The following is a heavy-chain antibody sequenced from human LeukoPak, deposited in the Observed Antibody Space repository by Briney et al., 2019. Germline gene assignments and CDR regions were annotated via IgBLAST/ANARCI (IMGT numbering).Heavy chain of an antibody. CDR2: LGAGGGIT. V-gene: IGHV3-23*01. J-gene: IGHJ4*02. Sequence: GGSLRLSCAASGFTFGSVGMSWVRQAPRKGLEWVSGLGAGGGITYYADSVKGRFNISRDNAKNTLYLQMNSLRADDTAIYYCAKDRQQLANLDYWGQGTLVTVSS. CDR1: GFTFGSVG. D-gene: IGHD6-13*01. CDR3: AKDRQQLANLDY.